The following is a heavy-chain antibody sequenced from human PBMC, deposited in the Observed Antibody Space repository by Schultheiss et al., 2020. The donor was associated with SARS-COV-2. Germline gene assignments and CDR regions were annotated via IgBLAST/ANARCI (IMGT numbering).Heavy chain of an antibody. CDR3: ARVPPGSGYYPFDY. CDR1: GFTFSTYG. V-gene: IGHV3-33*01. Sequence: GGSLRLSCAASGFTFSTYGMHWVRQAPGKGLEWVANIWYDGSNKYYADSVKGRFTISRDNSKNTLYLQMNSLRAEDTAVYYCARVPPGSGYYPFDYWGQGTLVTVSS. J-gene: IGHJ4*02. D-gene: IGHD3-22*01. CDR2: IWYDGSNK.